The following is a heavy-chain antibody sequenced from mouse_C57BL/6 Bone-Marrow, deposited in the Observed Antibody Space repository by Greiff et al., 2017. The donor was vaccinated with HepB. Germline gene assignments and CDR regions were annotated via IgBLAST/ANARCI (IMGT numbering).Heavy chain of an antibody. CDR1: GYTFTSYG. Sequence: VKLQESGAELARPGASVKLSCKASGYTFTSYGISWVKQRTGQGLEWIGEIYPRSGNTYYNEKFKGKATLTADKSSSTAYMELRSLTSEDSAVYFWARDSNLFAYWGQGTLVTVSA. D-gene: IGHD2-5*01. J-gene: IGHJ3*01. CDR3: ARDSNLFAY. CDR2: IYPRSGNT. V-gene: IGHV1-81*01.